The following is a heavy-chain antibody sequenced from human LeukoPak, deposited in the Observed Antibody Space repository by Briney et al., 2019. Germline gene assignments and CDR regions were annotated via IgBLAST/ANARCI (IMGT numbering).Heavy chain of an antibody. V-gene: IGHV3-9*01. CDR2: ISWNSGSI. CDR3: ARSSCSSTSCHVDY. J-gene: IGHJ4*02. D-gene: IGHD2-2*01. Sequence: SGGSLRLSCAASGFTFDDYAMHWVRQATGKGLEWVSGISWNSGSIGYADSVKGRFTISRDNAKNSLYLQMNSLRAEDTALYYCARSSCSSTSCHVDYWGQGTLVTVSS. CDR1: GFTFDDYA.